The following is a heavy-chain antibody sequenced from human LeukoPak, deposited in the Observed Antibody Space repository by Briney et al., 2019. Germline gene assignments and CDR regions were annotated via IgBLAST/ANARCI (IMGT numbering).Heavy chain of an antibody. J-gene: IGHJ4*02. CDR3: TTDLWFGDLLRPF. D-gene: IGHD3-10*01. V-gene: IGHV3-15*01. Sequence: PGGSLRLSCAASGFTFSKAYMTWVRQAPGKGLEWVGRIKSKTGGGTADYAAPVKGRITISRDDSNNTLYLQMDSLRAEDTAVYYCTTDLWFGDLLRPFWGQGTLVTVSS. CDR2: IKSKTGGGTA. CDR1: GFTFSKAY.